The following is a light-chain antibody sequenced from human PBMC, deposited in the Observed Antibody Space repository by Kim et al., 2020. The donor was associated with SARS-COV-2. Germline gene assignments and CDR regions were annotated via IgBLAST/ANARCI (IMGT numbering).Light chain of an antibody. J-gene: IGKJ2*01. Sequence: EIVMTQSPATLSVSPGERATLSCRASQSVSSNLAWYQQKPGQAPRLLIYGASTRATGIPARFSGSGSGTDFTLTISSLQSEDFAVYYCHHYNNWPPETFGQGTKLEI. CDR1: QSVSSN. CDR3: HHYNNWPPET. CDR2: GAS. V-gene: IGKV3-15*01.